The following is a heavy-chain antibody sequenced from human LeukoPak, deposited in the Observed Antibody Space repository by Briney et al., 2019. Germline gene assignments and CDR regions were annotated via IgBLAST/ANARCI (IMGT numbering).Heavy chain of an antibody. Sequence: GRSLRLSCAASGFTFSGSSIHWVRQASGKGLEWIGRIRSRANSYATAYAASVAGRFTISRDDSQNTAYLQMNSLKTEDAAVYYCSRYVDTPLDCWGQGALVTVSS. CDR2: IRSRANSYAT. J-gene: IGHJ4*02. CDR3: SRYVDTPLDC. CDR1: GFTFSGSS. V-gene: IGHV3-73*01. D-gene: IGHD5-18*01.